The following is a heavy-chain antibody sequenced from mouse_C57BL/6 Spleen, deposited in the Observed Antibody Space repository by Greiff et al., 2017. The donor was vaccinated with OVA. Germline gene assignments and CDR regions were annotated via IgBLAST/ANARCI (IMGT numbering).Heavy chain of an antibody. CDR2: IWGGGST. J-gene: IGHJ4*01. CDR3: AKLRDSNYGGYAMDY. CDR1: GFSLTSYG. V-gene: IGHV2-9*01. Sequence: VKLMESGPGLVAPSQSLSITCTVSGFSLTSYGVDWVRQPPGKGLEWLGVIWGGGSTNYNSALMSRLSISKDNSKSQVFLKMNSLQTDDTAMYYCAKLRDSNYGGYAMDYWGQGTTVTVSS. D-gene: IGHD2-5*01.